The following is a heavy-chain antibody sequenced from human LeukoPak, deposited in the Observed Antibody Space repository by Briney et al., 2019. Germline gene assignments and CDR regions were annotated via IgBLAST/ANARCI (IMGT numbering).Heavy chain of an antibody. CDR2: MNLNSGNT. J-gene: IGHJ5*02. CDR3: ARGVRRWSSSSTYRNWFDP. D-gene: IGHD6-13*01. V-gene: IGHV1-8*01. CDR1: GYTFTSYD. Sequence: ASVKVSCKASGYTFTSYDINWVRQATGQGLEWMGWMNLNSGNTGYAQKFQGRVTMTRNTSISTAYMELSSLRSEDTAVYYCARGVRRWSSSSTYRNWFDPWGQGTLVTVSS.